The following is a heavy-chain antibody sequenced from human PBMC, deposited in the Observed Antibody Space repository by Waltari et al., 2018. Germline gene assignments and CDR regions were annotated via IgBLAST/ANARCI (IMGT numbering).Heavy chain of an antibody. CDR1: GYTFISYD. CDR3: ARGVRIVGTTTGNYYFDY. V-gene: IGHV1-8*01. CDR2: MNPNSGNT. J-gene: IGHJ4*02. Sequence: QVQLAQSGAEVKKPGASVKVSCKASGYTFISYDINWVRQAAGKGLEWMGWMNPNSGNTGFAQKFQGRVAMTRNTSISTAYMELSSLRSEDTAVYFCARGVRIVGTTTGNYYFDYWGQGSLVTASS. D-gene: IGHD5-12*01.